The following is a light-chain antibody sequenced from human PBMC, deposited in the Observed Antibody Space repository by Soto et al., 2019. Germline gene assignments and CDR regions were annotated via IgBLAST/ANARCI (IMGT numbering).Light chain of an antibody. J-gene: IGKJ1*01. CDR3: QQYTIYPWT. CDR2: KAS. CDR1: QSISSW. V-gene: IGKV1-5*03. Sequence: DIQMTQSPATLSASVVDRVTITCRSSQSISSWLAWYQQKPGKAPKLLIYKASSLESGGPSRFSGSGSGTEVTLTMSSLQPDDFATYYCQQYTIYPWTFGQGTKVEIK.